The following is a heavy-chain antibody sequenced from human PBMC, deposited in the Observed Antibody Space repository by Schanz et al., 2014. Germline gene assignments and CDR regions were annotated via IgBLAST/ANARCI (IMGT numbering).Heavy chain of an antibody. CDR2: ISAFDDKT. Sequence: QVQLVQSGGEVKKPGASATVSCKASGYTFNNHGISWVRQAPGQGPEWMGWISAFDDKTDYAQNFQGRLIMTTDTSTTTVYMELRGLRSDDTAVYYCARETTIMTGGAFDVWGQGTLVTVAS. J-gene: IGHJ4*02. D-gene: IGHD3-9*01. CDR3: ARETTIMTGGAFDV. V-gene: IGHV1-18*01. CDR1: GYTFNNHG.